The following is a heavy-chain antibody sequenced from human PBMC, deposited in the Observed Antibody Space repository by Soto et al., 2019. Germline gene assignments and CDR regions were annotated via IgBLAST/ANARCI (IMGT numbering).Heavy chain of an antibody. CDR1: GGSITSYY. J-gene: IGHJ4*02. D-gene: IGHD2-21*01. V-gene: IGHV4-59*01. CDR3: ASERWTCGDARCYGNFDN. Sequence: QVQLQESGPGLVKPSETLSLTCSVSGGSITSYYWTWMRQPPGKGLEWVGNIHHSGTSNQKSSLKSRVSISLDTSKNQFSLHLSSVTAADTAVYYCASERWTCGDARCYGNFDNWGQGTLVTVSS. CDR2: IHHSGTS.